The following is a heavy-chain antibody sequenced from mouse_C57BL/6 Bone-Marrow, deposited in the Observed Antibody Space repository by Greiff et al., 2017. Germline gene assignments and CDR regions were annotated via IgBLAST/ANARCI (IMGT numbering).Heavy chain of an antibody. CDR3: ARGAIYYYGSSYEDYAMDY. D-gene: IGHD1-1*01. Sequence: VQLQQSGAELVKPGASVKISCKASGYAFSSYWMNWVKQRPGKGLEWIGQIYPGDGDTNYNGKFKGKATLTADKSSSTAYMQLSRLTSEDSAVYFCARGAIYYYGSSYEDYAMDYWGQGTSVTVSS. CDR2: IYPGDGDT. CDR1: GYAFSSYW. J-gene: IGHJ4*01. V-gene: IGHV1-80*01.